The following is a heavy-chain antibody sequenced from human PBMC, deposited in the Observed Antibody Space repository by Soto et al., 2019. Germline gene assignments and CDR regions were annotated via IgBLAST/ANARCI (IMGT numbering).Heavy chain of an antibody. CDR2: INAGNGNT. Sequence: QVQLVQSGAEVKKPGASVKVSCKASGYTFTSYAMHWVRQAPGQRLEWMGWINAGNGNTKYSQKFQGRVTITRDTSASTAYMELSSLRSEDTAVYYCASGEVWGYDIGYYFDYWGQGTLVTVSS. CDR1: GYTFTSYA. V-gene: IGHV1-3*01. D-gene: IGHD5-12*01. J-gene: IGHJ4*02. CDR3: ASGEVWGYDIGYYFDY.